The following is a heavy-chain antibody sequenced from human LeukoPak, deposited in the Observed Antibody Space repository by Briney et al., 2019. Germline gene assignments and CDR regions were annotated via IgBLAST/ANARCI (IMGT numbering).Heavy chain of an antibody. CDR2: IYSGGST. D-gene: IGHD3-3*01. J-gene: IGHJ3*02. CDR1: GFTVSSNY. Sequence: PGGSLRLSCAASGFTVSSNYMSWVRQAPGKGLEWVSVIYSGGSTYYADSVKGRFTISRDNSKNTLYLQMNSLRAEDTAVYYCARANYYDFWSGSHDAFDIWGQGTMATVSS. V-gene: IGHV3-53*01. CDR3: ARANYYDFWSGSHDAFDI.